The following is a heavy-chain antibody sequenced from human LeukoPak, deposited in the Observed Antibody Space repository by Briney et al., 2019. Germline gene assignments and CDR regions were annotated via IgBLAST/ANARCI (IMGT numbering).Heavy chain of an antibody. CDR2: ISAYNGNT. D-gene: IGHD3-10*01. CDR3: ARDRADYYGSGSYRYYYYYGMDV. V-gene: IGHV1-18*01. J-gene: IGHJ6*02. CDR1: GYTFTSYG. Sequence: ASVKVSCKASGYTFTSYGISWVRQAPGQGLEWMGWISAYNGNTNYAQKLQGRVTMTTDTSTSTAYMELRSLRSDDTAVYYCARDRADYYGSGSYRYYYYYGMDVWGQGTTVTVSS.